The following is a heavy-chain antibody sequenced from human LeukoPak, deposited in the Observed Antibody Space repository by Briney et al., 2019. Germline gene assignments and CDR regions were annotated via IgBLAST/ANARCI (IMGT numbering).Heavy chain of an antibody. CDR1: GFTFSDYY. CDR3: ARVGVGTMVRGVSYWYFDL. J-gene: IGHJ2*01. D-gene: IGHD3-10*01. Sequence: GGSLRLSCAASGFTFSDYYMSWLRQAPGKGLEWVAYIIIDGSIIYYADSVKGRFTTSRDNAKNSLYLQMNSLRAEDTAVYYCARVGVGTMVRGVSYWYFDLWGRGTLVTVS. CDR2: IIIDGSII. V-gene: IGHV3-11*01.